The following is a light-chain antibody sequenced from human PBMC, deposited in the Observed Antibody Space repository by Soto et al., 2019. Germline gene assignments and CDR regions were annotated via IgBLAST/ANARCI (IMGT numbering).Light chain of an antibody. CDR1: QSVSSY. CDR2: DAS. CDR3: QQRSNLPLT. V-gene: IGKV3-11*01. J-gene: IGKJ3*01. Sequence: EMVLTQSPATLSLSPGERATLSCRASQSVSSYLAWYQQKPGQAPRLLIYDASNRATGIPARFSGSGSGTDVTLAISSLEPEDYAVYYCQQRSNLPLTFGRGTKVDIK.